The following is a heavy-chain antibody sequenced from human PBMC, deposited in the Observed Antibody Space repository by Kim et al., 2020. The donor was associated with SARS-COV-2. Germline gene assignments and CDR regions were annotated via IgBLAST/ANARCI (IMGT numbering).Heavy chain of an antibody. Sequence: GRSLRLSCAASGFNFINYGMHWVRQAPGKGLEWVAVISFDGSDTKYADSVKGRFNISRDNSRNTLYLQMSSLRPEDTAVYYCATPPPDDDYNGDVLGQGT. CDR2: ISFDGSDT. CDR3: ATPPPDDDYNGDV. D-gene: IGHD4-4*01. CDR1: GFNFINYG. J-gene: IGHJ6*02. V-gene: IGHV3-30*03.